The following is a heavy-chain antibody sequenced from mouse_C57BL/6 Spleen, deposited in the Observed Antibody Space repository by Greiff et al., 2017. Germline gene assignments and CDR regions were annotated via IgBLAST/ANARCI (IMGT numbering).Heavy chain of an antibody. CDR1: GYTFTDYE. Sequence: QVQLQPSGAELVRPGASVTLSCKASGYTFTDYEMHWVKQTPVHGLEWIGAIDPEPGGTAYNQTFKGQAILTADKSYSTAYMELRSLTAEDSAVYYCTGGDGSSFFDYWGQGTTLTVSS. D-gene: IGHD1-1*01. CDR2: IDPEPGGT. V-gene: IGHV1-15*01. CDR3: TGGDGSSFFDY. J-gene: IGHJ2*01.